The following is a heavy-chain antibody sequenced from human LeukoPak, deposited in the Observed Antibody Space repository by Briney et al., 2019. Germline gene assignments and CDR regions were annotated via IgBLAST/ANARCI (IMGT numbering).Heavy chain of an antibody. CDR1: GGTISSYY. V-gene: IGHV4-59*01. D-gene: IGHD2-15*01. CDR3: ARGDCTGGTCYSGYYYYMDV. CDR2: VYYTGST. Sequence: SETLSLTCTVSGGTISSYYWSWLRQPAGKGLEWIGYVYYTGSTNYNPSLKSRVTMSVDTSKNQFSLKLSPVTAADTAVYFCARGDCTGGTCYSGYYYYMDVWGKGTTVIVSS. J-gene: IGHJ6*03.